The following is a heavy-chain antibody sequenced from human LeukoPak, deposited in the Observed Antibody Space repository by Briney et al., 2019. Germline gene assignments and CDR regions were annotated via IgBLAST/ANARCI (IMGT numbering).Heavy chain of an antibody. CDR1: GFTFGDYA. V-gene: IGHV3-49*04. CDR2: IRSKAYGGTT. J-gene: IGHJ4*02. Sequence: GRSLRLSCTASGFTFGDYAMSWVRQAPGKGLEWVGFIRSKAYGGTTEYAASVKGRFTISRDDSKSIAYLQMNSLKTEDTAVYYCTRAYSSGWYRIIDYWGQGTLVTVSS. D-gene: IGHD6-19*01. CDR3: TRAYSSGWYRIIDY.